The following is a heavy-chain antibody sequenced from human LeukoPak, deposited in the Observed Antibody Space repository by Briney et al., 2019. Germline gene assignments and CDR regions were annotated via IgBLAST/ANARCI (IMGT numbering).Heavy chain of an antibody. J-gene: IGHJ5*02. CDR2: ISAYNDDT. V-gene: IGHV1-18*01. CDR3: ARVVAARLGDWFDP. Sequence: ASVKVSCKPSGYTLTSYGISWVRQAPGQGREWMGWISAYNDDTNYAQKLQGRVTMPTDTSTSTAYMELRSLRSDDTAVYYCARVVAARLGDWFDPGGQGTLLTVS. D-gene: IGHD6-6*01. CDR1: GYTLTSYG.